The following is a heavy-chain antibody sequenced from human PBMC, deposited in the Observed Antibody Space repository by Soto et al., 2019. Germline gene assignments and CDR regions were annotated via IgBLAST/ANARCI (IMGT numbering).Heavy chain of an antibody. CDR3: ARDRGGYSGLRTDSRENYFDY. D-gene: IGHD5-12*01. V-gene: IGHV4-31*03. CDR1: GGSISSGGYY. J-gene: IGHJ4*02. Sequence: PSETLSLTCNVSGGSISSGGYYWSWIRQPPGKGLEWIGEINHSGSTIYNPSLKSRVTRSVDTSKNQFSLKLSSVTAADTAVYYCARDRGGYSGLRTDSRENYFDYWGQGTLVTVSS. CDR2: INHSGST.